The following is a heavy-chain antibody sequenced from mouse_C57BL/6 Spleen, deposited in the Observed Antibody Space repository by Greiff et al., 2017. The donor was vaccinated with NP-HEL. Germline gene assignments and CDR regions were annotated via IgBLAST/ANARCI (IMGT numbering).Heavy chain of an antibody. CDR2: IYPGDGDT. CDR1: GYAFSSYW. Sequence: QVQLKESGAELVKPGASVKISCKASGYAFSSYWMNWVKQRPGKGLEWIGQIYPGDGDTNYNGKFKGKATLTADKSSSTAYMQLSSLTSEDSAVYFCARGDGLRRLFDYWGQGTTLTVSS. V-gene: IGHV1-80*01. CDR3: ARGDGLRRLFDY. J-gene: IGHJ2*01. D-gene: IGHD2-4*01.